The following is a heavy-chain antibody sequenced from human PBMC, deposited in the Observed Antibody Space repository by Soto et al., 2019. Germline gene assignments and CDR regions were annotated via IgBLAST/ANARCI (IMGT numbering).Heavy chain of an antibody. J-gene: IGHJ4*02. CDR3: ARGTGAAVAADY. D-gene: IGHD6-19*01. Sequence: EVQLVESGGGLVQPGGSLRLSCAASGFTFSSYWMSWVRQAPGKGLEWVANIKQDGREKFYVDSVKGRFTISRDNAKNSLYLQMNSLRAEDTAVYYCARGTGAAVAADYWGQGTLVTVSS. CDR1: GFTFSSYW. V-gene: IGHV3-7*01. CDR2: IKQDGREK.